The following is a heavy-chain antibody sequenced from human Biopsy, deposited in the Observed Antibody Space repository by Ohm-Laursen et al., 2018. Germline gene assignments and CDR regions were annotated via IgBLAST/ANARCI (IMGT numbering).Heavy chain of an antibody. CDR2: IKKKSNNDAT. Sequence: SLRLSCAASGFNLSAFALHWVRQASGRGLEWVGRIKKKSNNDATAYAESMKGRFSIFRDDSKGTSFLQMNSLKIKDTAVYFCTRSAGYGYDYWGQGILVTVSS. J-gene: IGHJ4*02. CDR1: GFNLSAFA. V-gene: IGHV3-73*01. D-gene: IGHD5-12*01. CDR3: TRSAGYGYDY.